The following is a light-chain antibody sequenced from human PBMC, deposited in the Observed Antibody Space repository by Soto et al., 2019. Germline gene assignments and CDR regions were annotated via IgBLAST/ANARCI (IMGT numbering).Light chain of an antibody. CDR1: QTISSY. Sequence: EIVLTQSPGTLSLSPGERGTLSCGASQTISSYLAWYQQKPGQAPRLLIYGASSRATGIPDRFSGSGSGTDFTLTISRLEPEDFAVYYCQQFGSPPFTFGPGTKVDIK. CDR2: GAS. CDR3: QQFGSPPFT. V-gene: IGKV3-20*01. J-gene: IGKJ3*01.